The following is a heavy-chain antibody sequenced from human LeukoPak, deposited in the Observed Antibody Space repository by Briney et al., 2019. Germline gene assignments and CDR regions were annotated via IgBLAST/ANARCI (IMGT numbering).Heavy chain of an antibody. J-gene: IGHJ4*02. V-gene: IGHV3-7*01. CDR2: IKQDGSEK. D-gene: IGHD1-26*01. CDR3: ARDLGGMWGVGATKGNFDY. Sequence: PGGSLRLSCAASGFTFSSCWMSWVRQAPGKGLEWVANIKQDGSEKYYVDSVKGRFTISRDNAKNSLYLQMNSLRAEDTAVYYCARDLGGMWGVGATKGNFDYWGQGTLVTVSS. CDR1: GFTFSSCW.